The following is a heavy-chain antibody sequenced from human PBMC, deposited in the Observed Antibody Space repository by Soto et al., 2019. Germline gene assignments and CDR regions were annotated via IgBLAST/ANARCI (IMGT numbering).Heavy chain of an antibody. J-gene: IGHJ5*02. CDR1: GASINDFY. CDR3: ARANSSTWYKLEYKWFDP. CDR2: MYYSETT. D-gene: IGHD6-13*01. V-gene: IGHV4-59*01. Sequence: TETLSLTCTVSGASINDFYWSWIRQTPGKGLEWVGFMYYSETTKYNPSLKGRVNMSLDTSKNQVSLHLKSVTAADTAVYYCARANSSTWYKLEYKWFDPWGQGTQVTVSS.